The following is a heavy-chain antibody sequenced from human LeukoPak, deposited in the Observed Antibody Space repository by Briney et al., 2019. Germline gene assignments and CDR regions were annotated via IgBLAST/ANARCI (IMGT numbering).Heavy chain of an antibody. CDR3: ARHSSDYGGNFDY. CDR1: GGSISSYY. J-gene: IGHJ4*02. Sequence: SETLSLTCTVSGGSISSYYWSWIRQPPGKGLQRIGYIYYSGSTKYNPSLKSRVTISVDTSKNHFSLRLSSVTAADTAVYYCARHSSDYGGNFDYWGQGKLVTVSS. CDR2: IYYSGST. V-gene: IGHV4-59*08. D-gene: IGHD4-23*01.